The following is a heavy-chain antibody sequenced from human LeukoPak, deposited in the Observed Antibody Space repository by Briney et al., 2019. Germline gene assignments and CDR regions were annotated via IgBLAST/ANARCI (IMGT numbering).Heavy chain of an antibody. CDR3: ARGARGYSYLYYYYMDV. V-gene: IGHV3-48*01. CDR1: GFTFSSYS. CDR2: ISSSSSTI. J-gene: IGHJ6*03. Sequence: PGGSLRLSCAASGFTFSSYSMNWVRQAPGKGLEWVSYISSSSSTIYYADSVKGRFTISRDNAKNSLYLQMNSLRAEDTAVYYCARGARGYSYLYYYYMDVWGKGTTVIVSS. D-gene: IGHD5-18*01.